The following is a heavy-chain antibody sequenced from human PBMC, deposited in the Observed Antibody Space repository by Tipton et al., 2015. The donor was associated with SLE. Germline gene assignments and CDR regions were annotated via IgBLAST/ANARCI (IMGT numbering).Heavy chain of an antibody. J-gene: IGHJ4*02. V-gene: IGHV3-23*01. CDR2: ISGSGGST. CDR3: AKRGIAAAGPDY. D-gene: IGHD6-13*01. Sequence: SLRLSCAAPGFTFSSYAMSWVRQAPGKGLEWVSAISGSGGSTYYADSVKGRFTISRDNSKNTLYLQMNSLRAEDTAVYYCAKRGIAAAGPDYWGQGTLVTVSS. CDR1: GFTFSSYA.